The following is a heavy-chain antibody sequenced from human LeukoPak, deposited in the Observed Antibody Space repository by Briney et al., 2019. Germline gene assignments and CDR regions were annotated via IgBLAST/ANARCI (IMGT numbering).Heavy chain of an antibody. CDR1: GYSFTSYW. J-gene: IGHJ4*02. D-gene: IGHD6-13*01. V-gene: IGHV5-51*01. CDR3: ARVSGHSSSWSGAALV. Sequence: KNGESLKISCKGSGYSFTSYWIGWVRQMPGKGLEWMGIIYPGDSDTRYSPSFQGQVTISADKSISTAYLQWSSLKASDTAMYYCARVSGHSSSWSGAALVWGQGTLVTVSS. CDR2: IYPGDSDT.